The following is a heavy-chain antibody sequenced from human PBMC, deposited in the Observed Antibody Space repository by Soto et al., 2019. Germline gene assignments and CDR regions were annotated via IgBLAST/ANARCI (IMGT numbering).Heavy chain of an antibody. D-gene: IGHD2-21*01. V-gene: IGHV3-33*01. CDR3: ARGLHSLFDY. CDR1: GFTFSNYG. J-gene: IGHJ4*02. CDR2: IWYDGNNK. Sequence: PGGPLRLSCAAPGFTFSNYGMHWVRQAPGKGLEWVAVIWYDGNNKYYADSVKGRFTISRDNSNNTLYVQMTSLRAEDTAVYYCARGLHSLFDYWGQGTLVTVSS.